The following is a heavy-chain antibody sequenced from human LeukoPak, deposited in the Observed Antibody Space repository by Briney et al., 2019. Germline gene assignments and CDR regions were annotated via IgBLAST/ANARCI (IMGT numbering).Heavy chain of an antibody. V-gene: IGHV3-23*01. CDR3: ATHSDFGSGSYRWFDP. CDR2: TSDSGGST. Sequence: GGSLRLSCAASGFTSRSYAMSWVRQAPGKGLEWVSTTSDSGGSTYYADSVKGRFTISRDNFKNTLYLQMNSLRADDTAVYYCATHSDFGSGSYRWFDPWGQGTLVIVSS. D-gene: IGHD3-10*01. CDR1: GFTSRSYA. J-gene: IGHJ5*02.